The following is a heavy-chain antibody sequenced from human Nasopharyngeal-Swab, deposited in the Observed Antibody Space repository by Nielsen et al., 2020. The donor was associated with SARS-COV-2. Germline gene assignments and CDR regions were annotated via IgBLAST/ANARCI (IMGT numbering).Heavy chain of an antibody. CDR2: ISYDGSNK. J-gene: IGHJ6*02. Sequence: GGSLRLSCAASGFTFSSYAMHWVRQAPGKGLEWVAVISYDGSNKYYADSVKGRFNIPRDHSKNTLYLQMNSLRAEDTAVYYCARDWDIVVVPYYYYGMDVWGQGTTVTVSS. CDR1: GFTFSSYA. D-gene: IGHD2-2*01. V-gene: IGHV3-30-3*01. CDR3: ARDWDIVVVPYYYYGMDV.